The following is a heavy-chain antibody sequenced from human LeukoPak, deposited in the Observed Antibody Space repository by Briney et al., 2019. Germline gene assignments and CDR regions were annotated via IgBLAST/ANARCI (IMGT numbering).Heavy chain of an antibody. CDR1: GYTLTELS. CDR2: ISAYNGNT. J-gene: IGHJ3*02. V-gene: IGHV1-18*01. Sequence: GASVKVSCKVSGYTLTELSMHWVRQAPGKGLEWMGWISAYNGNTNYAQKLQGRVTMTTDTSTSTAYMELRSLRSDDTAVYYCAREPDAFDIWGQGTMVTVSS. CDR3: AREPDAFDI.